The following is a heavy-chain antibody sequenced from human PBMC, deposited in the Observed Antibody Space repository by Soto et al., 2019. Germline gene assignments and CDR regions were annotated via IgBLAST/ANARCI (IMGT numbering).Heavy chain of an antibody. Sequence: GGSLRLSCAASGFTVSSNYMSWVRQAPGKGLEWVSVIYSGGSTYYADSVKGRFTISRANSKNTLYLQMNSLRAEDTAVYYCARDIELDYYYMDVWGKGTTVTVSS. D-gene: IGHD6-13*01. CDR3: ARDIELDYYYMDV. CDR2: IYSGGST. CDR1: GFTVSSNY. V-gene: IGHV3-66*01. J-gene: IGHJ6*03.